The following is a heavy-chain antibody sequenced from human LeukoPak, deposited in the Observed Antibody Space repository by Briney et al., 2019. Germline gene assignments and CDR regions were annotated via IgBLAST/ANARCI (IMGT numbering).Heavy chain of an antibody. CDR3: ATVPDEQWLVGFAY. D-gene: IGHD6-19*01. J-gene: IGHJ4*02. CDR1: GYTLTELS. V-gene: IGHV1-24*01. Sequence: ASVKVSCKVSGYTLTELSMHWVRQAPGNGLEWMGGFDPEDGETIYAQKFQGRVTMTEDTSTDTAYMELSSLRSEDTAVYYCATVPDEQWLVGFAYWGQGTLVTVSS. CDR2: FDPEDGET.